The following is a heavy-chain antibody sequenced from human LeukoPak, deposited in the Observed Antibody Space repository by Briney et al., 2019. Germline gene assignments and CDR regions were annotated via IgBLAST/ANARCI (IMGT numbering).Heavy chain of an antibody. CDR3: AREPMVRGVIKAEVRYFDY. J-gene: IGHJ4*02. D-gene: IGHD3-10*01. Sequence: GASVKVSCKASENTFTNYYMHWVRQAPGQGLEWLGLINPNGGRTSYAQNFQGRGTMTRDTSTTTVYLELSSLRSGDTAVYYCAREPMVRGVIKAEVRYFDYWGQGTLVTVSS. CDR1: ENTFTNYY. CDR2: INPNGGRT. V-gene: IGHV1-46*01.